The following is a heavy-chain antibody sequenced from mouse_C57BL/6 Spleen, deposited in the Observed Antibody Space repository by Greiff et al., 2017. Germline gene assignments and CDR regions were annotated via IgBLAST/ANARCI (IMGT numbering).Heavy chain of an antibody. CDR3: ARRGSKYFDY. CDR2: IDPSDSET. D-gene: IGHD2-5*01. Sequence: VQLQQPGAELVKPGASVKLSCKASGYTFTSYWMPWVKQRPIQGLEWIGNIDPSDSETHYNQKFKDKATLTVDKSSSTAYMQLSSLTSEDSAGYYCARRGSKYFDYWGQGTTLTVSS. J-gene: IGHJ2*01. CDR1: GYTFTSYW. V-gene: IGHV1-52*01.